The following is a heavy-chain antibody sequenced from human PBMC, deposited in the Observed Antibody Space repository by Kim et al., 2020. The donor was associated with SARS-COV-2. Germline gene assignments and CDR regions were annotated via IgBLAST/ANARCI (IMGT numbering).Heavy chain of an antibody. CDR3: ARGVSGLLWNTYYFDY. V-gene: IGHV4-59*13. D-gene: IGHD2-2*01. J-gene: IGHJ4*02. Sequence: SETLSLTCTVSGGSISSYYWSWIRQPPGKGLEWIGYIYYSGSTNYNPSLKSRVTISVDTSKNQFSLKLSSVTAADTAVYYCARGVSGLLWNTYYFDYWGQGTLVTVSS. CDR2: IYYSGST. CDR1: GGSISSYY.